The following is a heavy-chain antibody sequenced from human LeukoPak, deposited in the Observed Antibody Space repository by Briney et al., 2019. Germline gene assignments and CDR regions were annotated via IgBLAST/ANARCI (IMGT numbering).Heavy chain of an antibody. CDR3: ARSHRSLRLLLPSDY. CDR2: IIPIFGKA. V-gene: IGHV1-69*13. D-gene: IGHD3-22*01. CDR1: GGTFSSYA. J-gene: IGHJ4*02. Sequence: SVKVSCKASGGTFSSYAMSWVRQAPGQGLEWMGGIIPIFGKANYAQKFQGRVTITADESTSTAYMQLSSLRSEDTAVYYCARSHRSLRLLLPSDYWGQETLVTVPS.